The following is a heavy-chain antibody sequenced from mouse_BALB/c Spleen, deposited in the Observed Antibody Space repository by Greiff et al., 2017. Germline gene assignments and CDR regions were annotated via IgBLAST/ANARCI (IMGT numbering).Heavy chain of an antibody. CDR2: INPSNGRT. V-gene: IGHV1S81*02. Sequence: VQLQQSGAELVKPGASVKLSCKASGYTFTSYWMHWVKQRPGQGLEWIGEINPSNGRTNYNEKFKSKATLTVDKSSSTAYMQLSSLTSEDSAVYYCARGGDGHFDYWGQGTTLTVSS. J-gene: IGHJ2*01. CDR1: GYTFTSYW. D-gene: IGHD2-3*01. CDR3: ARGGDGHFDY.